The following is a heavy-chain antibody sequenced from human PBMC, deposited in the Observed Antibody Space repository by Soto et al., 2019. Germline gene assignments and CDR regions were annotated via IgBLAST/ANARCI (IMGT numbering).Heavy chain of an antibody. CDR3: AGVGSGRGTTYYYYYGMDV. CDR2: INHSGST. Sequence: SETLSLTCAVYGGSFSGYYWSWIRQPPGKGLEWIGEINHSGSTNYNPSLKSRVTISVDTSKNQFSLKLSSVTAADTAVYYCAGVGSGRGTTYYYYYGMDVWGQGTTVTVSS. CDR1: GGSFSGYY. J-gene: IGHJ6*02. V-gene: IGHV4-34*01. D-gene: IGHD1-7*01.